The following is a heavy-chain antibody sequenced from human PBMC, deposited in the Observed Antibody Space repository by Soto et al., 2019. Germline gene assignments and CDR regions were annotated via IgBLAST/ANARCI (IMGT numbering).Heavy chain of an antibody. V-gene: IGHV1-18*01. CDR2: INPYDGNT. J-gene: IGHJ3*02. CDR3: ARGLDSSGPIDI. D-gene: IGHD3-22*01. CDR1: GYTFTSYG. Sequence: ASVKVSCKASGYTFTSYGISWVRQAPGQGLEWMGRINPYDGNTSYAQKLQGRVTMTRDTSTSTVYMELSSLRSEDTAVYYCARGLDSSGPIDIWGQGTMVTVSS.